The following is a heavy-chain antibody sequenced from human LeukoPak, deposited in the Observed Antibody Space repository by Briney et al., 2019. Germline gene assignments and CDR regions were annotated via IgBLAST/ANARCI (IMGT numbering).Heavy chain of an antibody. V-gene: IGHV5-51*01. J-gene: IGHJ4*02. CDR3: ARHPSFYSGWPLDY. Sequence: GESLKISCKGFGFTFTNNWIGWVCQKPGKGLEWMGIIYLGDSDVRYSPSFQGQVTISADKSTTTAYLQWSSLKASDTAMYYCARHPSFYSGWPLDYWGQGTLVTVSS. D-gene: IGHD6-19*01. CDR2: IYLGDSDV. CDR1: GFTFTNNW.